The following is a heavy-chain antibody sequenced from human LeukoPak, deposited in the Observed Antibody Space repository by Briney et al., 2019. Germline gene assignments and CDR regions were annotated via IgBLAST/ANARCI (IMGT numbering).Heavy chain of an antibody. CDR3: ARGGGSITGTTVAFDI. CDR1: GGTFSSYA. D-gene: IGHD1-7*01. Sequence: SVKVSCKASGGTFSSYAISWVRQAPGQGLEWMGGIIPIFGTANYAQKFQGRVTITADESTSTAYMELSSLRSDDTAVYYCARGGGSITGTTVAFDIWGQGTMVTVSS. CDR2: IIPIFGTA. V-gene: IGHV1-69*01. J-gene: IGHJ3*02.